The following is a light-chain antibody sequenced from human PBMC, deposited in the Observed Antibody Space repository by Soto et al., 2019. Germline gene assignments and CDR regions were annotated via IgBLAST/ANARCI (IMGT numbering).Light chain of an antibody. CDR2: GAS. Sequence: EIVLTPSPGTLSLSPGERATLSCRASQSVAYTYLAWFQQKPGQAPRLLIYGASNRATGIPDRFSGSGSGTDFTLTISRLEPEDFTVYYCQQYGTSPFTFGPGTKVDIK. CDR3: QQYGTSPFT. J-gene: IGKJ3*01. V-gene: IGKV3-20*01. CDR1: QSVAYTY.